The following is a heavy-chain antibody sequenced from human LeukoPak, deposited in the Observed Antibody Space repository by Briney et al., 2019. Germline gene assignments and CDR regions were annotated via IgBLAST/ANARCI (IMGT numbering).Heavy chain of an antibody. CDR2: ISYDGSNK. D-gene: IGHD4-17*01. CDR3: AKDPTTVTTLYYFDY. CDR1: GFTVSSSY. V-gene: IGHV3-30*18. J-gene: IGHJ4*02. Sequence: GGSLRLSCAASGFTVSSSYISWVRQAPGKGLEWVAVISYDGSNKYYADSVKGRFTISRDNSKNTLYLQMNSLRAEDTAVYYCAKDPTTVTTLYYFDYWGQGTLVTVSS.